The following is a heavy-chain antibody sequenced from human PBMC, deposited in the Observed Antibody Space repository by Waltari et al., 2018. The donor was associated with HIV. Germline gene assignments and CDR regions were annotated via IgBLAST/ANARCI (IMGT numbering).Heavy chain of an antibody. Sequence: EVKVVESGGALVQPGGSLRLSCVGSGFTVSTNYMMWVGQGPGEGLEWVSIIYSDGRTDYRESAKGLFTISRDTSKNTVFLQMNSLRLEDTAIFYCARGASGRLQARGGYFGLDIWGRGTTVTVSS. CDR3: ARGASGRLQARGGYFGLDI. V-gene: IGHV3-66*02. D-gene: IGHD2-15*01. J-gene: IGHJ6*02. CDR2: IYSDGRT. CDR1: GFTVSTNY.